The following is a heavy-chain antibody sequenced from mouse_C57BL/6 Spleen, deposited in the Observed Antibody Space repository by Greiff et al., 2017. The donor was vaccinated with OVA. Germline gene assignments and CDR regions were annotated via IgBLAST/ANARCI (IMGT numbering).Heavy chain of an antibody. J-gene: IGHJ2*01. CDR3: ARLGREDY. D-gene: IGHD4-1*01. CDR2: IDPSDSYT. CDR1: GYTFTSYW. Sequence: VQLQQPGAELVKPGASVKLSCKASGYTFTSYWMQWVKQRPGQGLEWIGEIDPSDSYTNYNQTFKGKATLTVDTSSSTAYMQLSSLTSEDSAVYYCARLGREDYWGQGTTLTVSS. V-gene: IGHV1-50*01.